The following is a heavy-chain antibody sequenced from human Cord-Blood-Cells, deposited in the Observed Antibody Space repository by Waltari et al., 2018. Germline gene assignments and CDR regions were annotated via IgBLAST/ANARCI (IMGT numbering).Heavy chain of an antibody. V-gene: IGHV4-39*01. D-gene: IGHD3-16*01. CDR2: IYYSGST. Sequence: QLQLPESGPGLVKPSETLSLTCTVSGGSIRSSSSYWCWIRQPPGKGLEWIGSIYYSGSTYYNPSLKSRVTISVDTSKNQFSLKLSSVTAADTAVYYCARPEGGSAGCFDLWGRGTLVTVSS. J-gene: IGHJ2*01. CDR1: GGSIRSSSSY. CDR3: ARPEGGSAGCFDL.